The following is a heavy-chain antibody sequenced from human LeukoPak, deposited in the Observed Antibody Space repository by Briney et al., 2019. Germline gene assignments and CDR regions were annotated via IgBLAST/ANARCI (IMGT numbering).Heavy chain of an antibody. D-gene: IGHD4-17*01. CDR3: ATLYGDYEVLYY. V-gene: IGHV1-2*02. CDR1: EYTFTGYY. Sequence: ASVKVSCKASEYTFTGYYMHWVRQAPGQGLEWMGWINPNSGGTNYAQKFQGRVTMTRDTSISTAYMELSRLRSDDTAVYYCATLYGDYEVLYYWGQGTLVTVSS. J-gene: IGHJ4*02. CDR2: INPNSGGT.